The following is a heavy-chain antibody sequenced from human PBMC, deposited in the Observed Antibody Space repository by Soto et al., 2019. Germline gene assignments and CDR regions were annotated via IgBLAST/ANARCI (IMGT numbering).Heavy chain of an antibody. D-gene: IGHD6-19*01. CDR1: EFTFRNYW. Sequence: EVQLVESGGGLVQPGGSLRLSCTGSEFTFRNYWMHWVRQAPGKGLVWVARINEDGRHTDHADSVKGRFGISRDNAENTLFLQMNRLRADYTGFYYCVRGSSGWQGIDHWGQGTLLTVSS. V-gene: IGHV3-74*01. CDR3: VRGSSGWQGIDH. J-gene: IGHJ4*02. CDR2: INEDGRHT.